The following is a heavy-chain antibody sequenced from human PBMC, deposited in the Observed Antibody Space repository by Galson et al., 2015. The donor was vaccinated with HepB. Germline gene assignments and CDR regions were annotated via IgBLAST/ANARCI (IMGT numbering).Heavy chain of an antibody. V-gene: IGHV3-11*03. CDR2: ISSSSSYT. CDR3: ARSQQVEGYYFDY. Sequence: SLRLSCAASGFTFSDYYMSWIRQAPGKGLEWVSYISSSSSYTNYADSVKGRFTISRDNAKNSLYLQMNSLRAEDTAVYYCARSQQVEGYYFDYWGQGTLVTVSS. D-gene: IGHD6-6*01. CDR1: GFTFSDYY. J-gene: IGHJ4*02.